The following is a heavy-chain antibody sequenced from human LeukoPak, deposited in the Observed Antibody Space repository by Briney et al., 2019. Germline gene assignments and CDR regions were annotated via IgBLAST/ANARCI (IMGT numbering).Heavy chain of an antibody. Sequence: ASGKFSCKVSGYTLTELSMHWGRRATGKGVGWRGALDPEDGKTIYAQKFQGRVTITAYESTSTAYMELSSLRSEDTAVYYCPRERGGAGYRVNSNFDYWGQGTLVPVPS. CDR2: LDPEDGKT. D-gene: IGHD1-26*01. CDR3: PRERGGAGYRVNSNFDY. CDR1: GYTLTELS. V-gene: IGHV1-24*01. J-gene: IGHJ4*02.